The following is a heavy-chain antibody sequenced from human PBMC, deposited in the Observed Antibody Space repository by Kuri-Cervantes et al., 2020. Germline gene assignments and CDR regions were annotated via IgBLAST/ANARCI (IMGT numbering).Heavy chain of an antibody. V-gene: IGHV3-23*01. D-gene: IGHD3-10*01. CDR1: GFTFSTYD. CDR3: AKFRPGVRPDWFDP. CDR2: ISGSGGST. Sequence: GGSLRLSCAASGFTFSTYDMSWVRQAPGKGREWVSAISGSGGSTYYADSVKGRFTICRDNSKNTLYLQMNSLSAEDTALYSCAKFRPGVRPDWFDPWGQGTLVTDSS. J-gene: IGHJ5*02.